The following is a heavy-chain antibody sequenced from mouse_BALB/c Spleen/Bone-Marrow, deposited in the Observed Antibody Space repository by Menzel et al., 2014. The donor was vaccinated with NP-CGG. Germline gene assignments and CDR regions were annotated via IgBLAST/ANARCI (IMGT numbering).Heavy chain of an antibody. CDR3: ARDRGGSSGSPLAY. CDR2: IWGDGST. CDR1: GFSLTGYG. Sequence: VKLVESGPGLVAPSQSLSITCTVSGFSLTGYGVNWVRQPPGKGLEWLGLIWGDGSTDYNSALRSRLSISKDNSKSQVFLKMNSLQTDDTANYYCARDRGGSSGSPLAYWGQGTLVTVSA. J-gene: IGHJ3*01. D-gene: IGHD3-1*01. V-gene: IGHV2-6-7*01.